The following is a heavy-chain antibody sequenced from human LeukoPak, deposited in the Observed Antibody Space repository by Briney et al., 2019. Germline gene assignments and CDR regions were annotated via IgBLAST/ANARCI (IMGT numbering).Heavy chain of an antibody. Sequence: ASETLSLTCAVYGGSFSGYYWSWIRQPPGKGLEWIGEINHSGSTNYNPSLKSRVTTSVDTSKNQFSLQLTSVTAADTAVYYCARRGAQYSGSYYYWGQGTLVTVSS. D-gene: IGHD1-26*01. CDR2: INHSGST. V-gene: IGHV4-34*01. J-gene: IGHJ4*02. CDR3: ARRGAQYSGSYYY. CDR1: GGSFSGYY.